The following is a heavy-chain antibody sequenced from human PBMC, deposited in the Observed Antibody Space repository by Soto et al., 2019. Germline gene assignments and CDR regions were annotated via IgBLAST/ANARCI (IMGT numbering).Heavy chain of an antibody. V-gene: IGHV3-13*05. J-gene: IGHJ6*02. D-gene: IGHD2-21*02. CDR1: GFTFRNYD. CDR2: ISAAGDP. Sequence: EVQLVESGGGLVQPGGSLRLSCEASGFTFRNYDMHWVRQGTGKGLEWVSGISAAGDPDYADAVEGRFTISRENAKNTLFLQVNSLRVGDTAVYYCALTVSDCSGGAVWGHGTAVIVSS. CDR3: ALTVSDCSGGAV.